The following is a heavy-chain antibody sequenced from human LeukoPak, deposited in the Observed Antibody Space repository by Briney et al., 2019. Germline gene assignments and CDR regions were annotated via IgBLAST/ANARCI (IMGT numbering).Heavy chain of an antibody. Sequence: SETLSLTCTVSGGSISSSSYYWGWIRQPPGKGLEWIGSIYYSGSTYYNPSLKSRVTISVDTSKNQFSLKLSSVTAADTAVYYCARRGGKTRWHEDFDYWGQGTLVTVSS. D-gene: IGHD5-24*01. CDR3: ARRGGKTRWHEDFDY. V-gene: IGHV4-39*01. CDR2: IYYSGST. J-gene: IGHJ4*02. CDR1: GGSISSSSYY.